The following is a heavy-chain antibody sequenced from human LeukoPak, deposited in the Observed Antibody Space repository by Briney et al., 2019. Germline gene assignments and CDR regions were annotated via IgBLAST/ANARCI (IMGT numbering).Heavy chain of an antibody. CDR1: EFNFKTYG. D-gene: IGHD1-26*01. CDR2: MTSGGSYK. J-gene: IGHJ4*02. Sequence: GGSLRLSCAASEFNFKTYGMSWVRQAPGKGLEWVSSMTSGGSYKYYADSVKGRFTISRDNSKNTLYLQMNSLRAEDTAVYYCARGRVGAVDYWGQGTLVTVSS. V-gene: IGHV3-21*04. CDR3: ARGRVGAVDY.